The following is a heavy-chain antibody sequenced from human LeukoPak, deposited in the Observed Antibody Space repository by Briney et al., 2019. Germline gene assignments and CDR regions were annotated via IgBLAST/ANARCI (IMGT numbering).Heavy chain of an antibody. CDR2: ISSSGSTI. J-gene: IGHJ4*02. CDR1: GFTFSSYE. D-gene: IGHD3-22*01. V-gene: IGHV3-48*03. Sequence: PGGSLRLSCAASGFTFSSYEMNWVRQAPGKGLEWVSYISSSGSTIYYADSVKGRFTISRDNAKNSLYLQMNSLRAEDTAVYYCARGRWEYYDSSGYYYGGYFDYWGQGTLVTVSS. CDR3: ARGRWEYYDSSGYYYGGYFDY.